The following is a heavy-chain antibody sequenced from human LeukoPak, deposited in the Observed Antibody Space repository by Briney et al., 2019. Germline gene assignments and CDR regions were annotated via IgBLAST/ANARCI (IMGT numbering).Heavy chain of an antibody. Sequence: SETLSLTCTVSGGSISSGDYYWSWIRQPPGKGLEWIGYIYYSGSTYYNPSLKSRVTISVDTSKNQFSLKLSSVTAADTAVYYCARGEGGPDAFDIWGQGTMVTVSS. J-gene: IGHJ3*02. V-gene: IGHV4-30-4*01. CDR1: GGSISSGDYY. CDR3: ARGEGGPDAFDI. D-gene: IGHD3-16*01. CDR2: IYYSGST.